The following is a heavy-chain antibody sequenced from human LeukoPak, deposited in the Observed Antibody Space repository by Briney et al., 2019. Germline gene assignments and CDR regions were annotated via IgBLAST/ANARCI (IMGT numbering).Heavy chain of an antibody. V-gene: IGHV1-18*01. CDR2: SSAYNGNT. Sequence: RASVKVSCEASGYTFTSYGISWVRQALGQGLEWMGWSSAYNGNTNYAQKLQGRVTMTTDTSTSTAYMELRSRRSDDTAVYYCVRESNDYGDYWGQGTLVTVSS. J-gene: IGHJ4*02. CDR3: VRESNDYGDY. CDR1: GYTFTSYG.